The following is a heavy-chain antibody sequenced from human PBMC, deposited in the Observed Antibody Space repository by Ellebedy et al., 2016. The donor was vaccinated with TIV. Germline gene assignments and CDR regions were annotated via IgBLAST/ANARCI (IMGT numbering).Heavy chain of an antibody. CDR2: ISYDGSNK. J-gene: IGHJ4*02. V-gene: IGHV3-30*04. Sequence: PGGSLRLSCAASGFPFDSYVMNWVRQAPGKGLEWVALISYDGSNKYFADSVKGRFIISRDNSENTLYLQLNSLRFEDTGVYYCARGVSFRPDWGQGTLVTISS. D-gene: IGHD3-10*01. CDR3: ARGVSFRPD. CDR1: GFPFDSYV.